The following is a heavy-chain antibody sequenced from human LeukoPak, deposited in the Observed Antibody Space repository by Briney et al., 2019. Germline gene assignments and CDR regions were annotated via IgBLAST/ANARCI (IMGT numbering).Heavy chain of an antibody. D-gene: IGHD2-2*01. Sequence: ASVKVSCKASGYTFTGYFMHWVRQAPGQGLEWVGWINPDSGGTNYAQKFQGRVTMTRDTSISTAYMELSRLRSDDTAVYYCARGIVVVPAAMTYYYYYMDVWGKGTTVTVSS. CDR2: INPDSGGT. CDR1: GYTFTGYF. CDR3: ARGIVVVPAAMTYYYYYMDV. V-gene: IGHV1-2*02. J-gene: IGHJ6*03.